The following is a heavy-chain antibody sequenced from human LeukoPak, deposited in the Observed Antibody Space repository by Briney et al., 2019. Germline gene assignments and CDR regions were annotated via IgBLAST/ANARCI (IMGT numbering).Heavy chain of an antibody. CDR3: AKDPNYYDSSGYYH. CDR1: GFTFSSYA. CDR2: ISGSGGST. D-gene: IGHD3-22*01. Sequence: PGASLRLSCAASGFTFSSYAMSWVRQAPGKGLEWVSAISGSGGSTYYADSVEGRFTISRDNSKNTLYLQMNSLRAEDTAVYYCAKDPNYYDSSGYYHWGQGTLVTVSS. J-gene: IGHJ5*02. V-gene: IGHV3-23*01.